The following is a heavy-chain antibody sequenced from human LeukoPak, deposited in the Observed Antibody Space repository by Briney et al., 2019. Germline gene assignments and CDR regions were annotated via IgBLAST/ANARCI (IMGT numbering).Heavy chain of an antibody. CDR3: AKIIAAAGTSWVDNFDY. J-gene: IGHJ4*02. Sequence: PGGSLRLSYAASGFSFSDYGLHWVRQAPGKGLEWVAVISYDGSNKYYADSVKGRFTISRDNSKNTLYLQMNSLRAEDTAVYYCAKIIAAAGTSWVDNFDYWGQGTLVTVSS. CDR1: GFSFSDYG. V-gene: IGHV3-30*18. CDR2: ISYDGSNK. D-gene: IGHD6-13*01.